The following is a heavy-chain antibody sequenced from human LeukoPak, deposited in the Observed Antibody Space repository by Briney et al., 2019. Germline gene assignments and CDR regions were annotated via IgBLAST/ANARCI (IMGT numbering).Heavy chain of an antibody. D-gene: IGHD1-26*01. CDR1: GFTFSSYG. Sequence: GGSLRLSCAASGFTFSSYGMSWVRQAPGKGLEWVSGISGNSDTSYAESVKGRFTLSRDNSKNTLYLQMNSLRAEDTAVYYCAKRAVGVAYYFDYWGQGTLDTVSS. CDR3: AKRAVGVAYYFDY. J-gene: IGHJ4*02. CDR2: ISGNSDT. V-gene: IGHV3-23*01.